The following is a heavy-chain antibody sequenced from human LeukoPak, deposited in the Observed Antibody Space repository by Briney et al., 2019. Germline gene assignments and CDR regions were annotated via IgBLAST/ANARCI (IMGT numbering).Heavy chain of an antibody. CDR1: GGSFSGYY. CDR3: ARGFRGPNFDY. Sequence: SETLSLTCAVYGGSFSGYYWSWIRQPPGKGLEWIGEINHSGSTNYNPSLKSRVTISGDTSKNQFSLKLSSVTAADTAVYYCARGFRGPNFDYWGQGTLVTVSS. CDR2: INHSGST. V-gene: IGHV4-34*01. J-gene: IGHJ4*02. D-gene: IGHD3-10*01.